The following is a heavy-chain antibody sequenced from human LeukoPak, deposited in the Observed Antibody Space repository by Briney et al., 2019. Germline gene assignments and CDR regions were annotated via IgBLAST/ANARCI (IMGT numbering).Heavy chain of an antibody. CDR1: GGTLSSYA. J-gene: IGHJ4*02. Sequence: GSSVKVSCKASGGTLSSYAISWVRQAPGQGLEWMGGIIPIFGTANYAQKFQGRVTITADESTSTAYMELSSLRSEDTAVYYCARGSGGITIFGVVINRFDYWGQGTLVTVSS. D-gene: IGHD3-3*01. CDR2: IIPIFGTA. V-gene: IGHV1-69*01. CDR3: ARGSGGITIFGVVINRFDY.